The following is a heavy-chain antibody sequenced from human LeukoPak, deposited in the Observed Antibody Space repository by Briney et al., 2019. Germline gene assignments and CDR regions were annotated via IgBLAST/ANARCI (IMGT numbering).Heavy chain of an antibody. Sequence: PSETLSLTCAVYGGSFGGYYCSWIRQLPGKGLEWVGEINHSGSTNYNPSLKSRVTISVDTSKNQFSLKLSSVTAADTAVYYCARTRGYSYVIYYYYFMDVWGKGTTVTVSS. V-gene: IGHV4-34*01. CDR2: INHSGST. CDR3: ARTRGYSYVIYYYYFMDV. CDR1: GGSFGGYY. J-gene: IGHJ6*03. D-gene: IGHD5-18*01.